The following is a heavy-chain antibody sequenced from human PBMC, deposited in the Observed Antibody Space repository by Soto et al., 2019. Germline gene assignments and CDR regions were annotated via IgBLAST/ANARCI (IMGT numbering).Heavy chain of an antibody. CDR2: IIPIFGAT. J-gene: IGHJ5*02. CDR3: ATAKRGPSSWYSGETSRPNWFDP. CDR1: GGTFSNHA. V-gene: IGHV1-69*13. D-gene: IGHD6-13*01. Sequence: SVKVSCKASGGTFSNHAFSWVRQAPGQGLEWMGTIIPIFGATNYAQNFQGRVTITADESTSTAYMDLSSLRFEDTAVYYCATAKRGPSSWYSGETSRPNWFDPWGQGTLVTVSS.